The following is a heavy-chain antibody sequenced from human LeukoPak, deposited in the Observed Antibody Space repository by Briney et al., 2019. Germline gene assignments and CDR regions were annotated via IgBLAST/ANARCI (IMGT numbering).Heavy chain of an antibody. CDR3: ARDSHSSGWLLDY. D-gene: IGHD6-19*01. CDR2: IIPIFGTA. J-gene: IGHJ4*02. V-gene: IGHV1-69*13. CDR1: GGTFSSYA. Sequence: SVKVSCKASGGTFSSYAISWVRQAPGQGLEWMGGIIPIFGTANYAQKFQGRVTITADESTSTAYVELSSLRSEDTAVYYCARDSHSSGWLLDYWGQGTLVTVSS.